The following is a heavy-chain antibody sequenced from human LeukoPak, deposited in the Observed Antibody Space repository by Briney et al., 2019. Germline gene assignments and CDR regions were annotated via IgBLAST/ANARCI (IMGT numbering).Heavy chain of an antibody. CDR3: ARGQSYYVAFDI. CDR1: GGSISSSSYY. Sequence: SETLSLTCTVSGGSISSSSYYWGWIRQPPGKGLEWIGEINHSGSTNYNPSLKSRVTISVDTSKNQFSLKLSSVTAADTAVYYCARGQSYYVAFDIWGQGTMVTVSS. V-gene: IGHV4-39*07. D-gene: IGHD1-26*01. J-gene: IGHJ3*02. CDR2: INHSGST.